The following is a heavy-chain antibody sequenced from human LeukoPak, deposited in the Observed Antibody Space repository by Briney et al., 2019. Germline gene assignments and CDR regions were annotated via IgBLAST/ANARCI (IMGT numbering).Heavy chain of an antibody. CDR3: ARHRRHRVYYDSSGYYHDGFDI. V-gene: IGHV1-18*01. Sequence: ASVKVSCKASGYIFTNYGITWVRQAPGQGLEWMGWISAYNGNTNYAQKFQGRVTMTTDTSTSTAYMELRSLRSDDTAVYYCARHRRHRVYYDSSGYYHDGFDIWGQGTMVTVSS. J-gene: IGHJ3*02. CDR2: ISAYNGNT. CDR1: GYIFTNYG. D-gene: IGHD3-22*01.